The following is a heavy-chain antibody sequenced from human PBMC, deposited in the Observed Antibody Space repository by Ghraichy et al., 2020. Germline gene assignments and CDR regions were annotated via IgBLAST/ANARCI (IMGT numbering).Heavy chain of an antibody. CDR2: IYHSGST. D-gene: IGHD4-17*01. J-gene: IGHJ6*02. V-gene: IGHV4-38-2*02. CDR1: GYSISSGYY. Sequence: SETLSLTCTVSGYSISSGYYWGWIRQPPGKGLEWIGSIYHSGSTYYNQSLKSRVTISVDTSKNQFSLKLSSVTAADTAVYYCASLYGDYEVYYYYGMDVWGQGTTVTVSS. CDR3: ASLYGDYEVYYYYGMDV.